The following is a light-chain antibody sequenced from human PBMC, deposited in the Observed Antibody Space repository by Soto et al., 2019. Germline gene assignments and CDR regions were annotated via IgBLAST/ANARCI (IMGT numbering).Light chain of an antibody. V-gene: IGKV1-39*01. J-gene: IGKJ5*01. CDR1: QSITSY. Sequence: DIQMTQSPTTLSASVGDRVTITCRASQSITSYLNWYQQKLGKAPKLLIYGASSLQSGVPSRFSGSGSGTDFTLTISSLQPEDFATYYCQQSYGTPTFGQGTRLETK. CDR3: QQSYGTPT. CDR2: GAS.